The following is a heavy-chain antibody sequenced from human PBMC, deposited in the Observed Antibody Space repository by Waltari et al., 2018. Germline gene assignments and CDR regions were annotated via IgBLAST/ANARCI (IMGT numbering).Heavy chain of an antibody. D-gene: IGHD3-3*01. V-gene: IGHV4-39*07. CDR1: GGSISSSSYY. CDR2: ICYSGST. Sequence: QLQLQESGPGLVKPSETLSLTCTVSGGSISSSSYYWGWIRQPPGKGLEWIGSICYSGSTYYNPSLKSRVTISVDTSKNQFSLKLSSVTAADTAVYYCARDLTIFGVVIIEYFDYWGQGTLVTVSS. CDR3: ARDLTIFGVVIIEYFDY. J-gene: IGHJ4*02.